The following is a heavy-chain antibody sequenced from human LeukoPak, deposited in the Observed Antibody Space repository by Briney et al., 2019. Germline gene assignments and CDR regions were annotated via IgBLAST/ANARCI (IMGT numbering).Heavy chain of an antibody. D-gene: IGHD6-19*01. CDR3: ARLPSPLQGIAVAGPLDY. Sequence: GASVEVSCKASGYTFTSYYMHWVRQAPGQGLEWMGIINPSGGSTSYAQKFQGRVTITRDTSASTAYMELSSLRSEDTAVYYCARLPSPLQGIAVAGPLDYWGQGTLVTVSS. CDR1: GYTFTSYY. V-gene: IGHV1-46*01. J-gene: IGHJ4*02. CDR2: INPSGGST.